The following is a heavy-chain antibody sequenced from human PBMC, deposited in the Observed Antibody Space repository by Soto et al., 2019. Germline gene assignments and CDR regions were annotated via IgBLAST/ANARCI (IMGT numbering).Heavy chain of an antibody. D-gene: IGHD7-27*01. CDR2: IDPTDSET. J-gene: IGHJ4*02. CDR1: GNSFGNSW. V-gene: IGHV5-10-1*01. CDR3: ARTQTGGNFLFEH. Sequence: PGESLKISGQGSGNSFGNSWNNWVRQKPGKGLESMGRIDPTDSETKYSPSFRDHVTMSVDKSTATAFVQWSSLKASDTGTYYCARTQTGGNFLFEHWGQGSRVTVS.